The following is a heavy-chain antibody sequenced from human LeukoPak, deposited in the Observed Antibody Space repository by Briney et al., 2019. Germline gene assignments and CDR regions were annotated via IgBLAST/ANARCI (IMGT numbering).Heavy chain of an antibody. CDR1: GYTFTSYV. D-gene: IGHD5-12*01. CDR2: INAGNGNT. CDR3: ARASLGAVARIY. V-gene: IGHV1-3*01. J-gene: IGHJ4*02. Sequence: GASVKVSCKASGYTFTSYVMHWVRQAPGQRLEWMGWINAGNGNTKYSQKFQGRVTITRDTSASTAYMELSSLRSEDTAVYYCARASLGAVARIYWGQGTLVTVSS.